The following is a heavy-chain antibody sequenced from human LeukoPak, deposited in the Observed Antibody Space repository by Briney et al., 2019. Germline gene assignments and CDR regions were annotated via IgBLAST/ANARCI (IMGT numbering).Heavy chain of an antibody. CDR1: GFTFSSYA. Sequence: GGSLRLSCAASGFTFSSYAMHWVRQAPGKGLEWVAVISYDGSNKYYADSVKGRFTISRDNSKNTLYLQMNSLRAEDTAVYYCAREYYDILTGYTDDAFDIWGQGTMVTASS. CDR2: ISYDGSNK. CDR3: AREYYDILTGYTDDAFDI. V-gene: IGHV3-30*04. D-gene: IGHD3-9*01. J-gene: IGHJ3*02.